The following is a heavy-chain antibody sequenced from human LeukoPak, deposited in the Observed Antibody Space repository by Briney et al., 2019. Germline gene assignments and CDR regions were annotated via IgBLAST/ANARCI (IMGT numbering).Heavy chain of an antibody. CDR3: AKHEWELPPDFDY. J-gene: IGHJ4*02. D-gene: IGHD1-26*01. CDR1: GFTVSSNY. CDR2: IYSGGST. Sequence: GGSLRLSCAASGFTVSSNYMSWVRQAPGKGLEWVSVIYSGGSTYYADSVKGRFTISRDNSKNTLYLQMNSLRAEDTAVYYCAKHEWELPPDFDYWGQGTLVTVSS. V-gene: IGHV3-53*01.